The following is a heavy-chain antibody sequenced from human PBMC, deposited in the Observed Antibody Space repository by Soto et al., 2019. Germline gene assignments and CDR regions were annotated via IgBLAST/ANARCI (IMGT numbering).Heavy chain of an antibody. CDR2: ICGNGSNK. J-gene: IGHJ4*02. CDR3: ARRGPGTYFDY. Sequence: GGSLRLSCAASGFTFSSYGMHWVRQAPGKGLEWVSVICGNGSNKYYADSVKGRFTISRDNSKNTLYLQMNSLRAEDTAVYYCARRGPGTYFDYWGQGTLVTVSS. V-gene: IGHV3-33*08. D-gene: IGHD6-13*01. CDR1: GFTFSSYG.